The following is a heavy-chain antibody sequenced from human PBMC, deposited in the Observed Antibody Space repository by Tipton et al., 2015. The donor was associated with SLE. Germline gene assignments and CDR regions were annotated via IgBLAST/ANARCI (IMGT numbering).Heavy chain of an antibody. J-gene: IGHJ5*02. CDR1: GGSISSGSYY. V-gene: IGHV4-61*01. CDR3: ATEGGNWFDP. CDR2: IYYSGST. D-gene: IGHD2-15*01. Sequence: TLSLTCTVSGGSISSGSYYWSWIRQPPGKGLEWIGYIYYSGSTYYNPSLKRRVTITVDMSKNQFSLRLTSVTAADTAVYYCATEGGNWFDPWGQGILVTVSS.